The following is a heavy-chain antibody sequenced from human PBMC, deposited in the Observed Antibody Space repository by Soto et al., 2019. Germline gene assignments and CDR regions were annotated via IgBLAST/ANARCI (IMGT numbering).Heavy chain of an antibody. CDR3: AAELFLVEATRLVRNNWFDS. CDR2: LVPIFGPA. Sequence: QVQLKPSGAEVKKAGSSVTVSCDASGDTFRNYGISWFRQAPGQGLEWMVGLVPIFGPARYAQSFHDRVTITTDECPSTAYLELTSLRSDDTGVYYCAAELFLVEATRLVRNNWFDSWGQGTLVSVSA. V-gene: IGHV1-69*01. J-gene: IGHJ5*01. D-gene: IGHD2-15*01. CDR1: GDTFRNYG.